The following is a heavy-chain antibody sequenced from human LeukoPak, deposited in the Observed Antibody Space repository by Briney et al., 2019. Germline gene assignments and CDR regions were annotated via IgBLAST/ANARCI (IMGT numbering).Heavy chain of an antibody. J-gene: IGHJ4*02. CDR1: GFTFSSYA. Sequence: GGSLRLSCAASGFTFSSYAMHWVRQAPGKGLEWVAVISYDGSNKYYADSVKGRFTISRANAKNSLYLQMNSLRAEDTAIYYCARGGGVDPSVILAYWGQGTLVTVSS. CDR2: ISYDGSNK. D-gene: IGHD2-2*01. V-gene: IGHV3-30-3*01. CDR3: ARGGGVDPSVILAY.